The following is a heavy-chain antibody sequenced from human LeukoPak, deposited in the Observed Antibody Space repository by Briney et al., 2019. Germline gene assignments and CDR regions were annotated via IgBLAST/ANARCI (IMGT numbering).Heavy chain of an antibody. CDR1: GFTVSSNY. D-gene: IGHD6-19*01. CDR3: ARVFGGSGWYDAFDI. V-gene: IGHV3-66*01. CDR2: IYSGGST. Sequence: PGGSLRLSCAASGFTVSSNYMSWVRQAPGKGLEWVSVIYSGGSTYYADSVKGRFTISGDNSKNTLYLQMNSLRAEDTAVYYCARVFGGSGWYDAFDIWGQGTMVTVSS. J-gene: IGHJ3*02.